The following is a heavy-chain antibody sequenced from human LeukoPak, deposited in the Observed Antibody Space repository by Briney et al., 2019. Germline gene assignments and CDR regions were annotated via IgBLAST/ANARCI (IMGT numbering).Heavy chain of an antibody. CDR2: LSHSGTT. J-gene: IGHJ5*02. CDR3: AREDSYGYGGVWFDP. Sequence: SETLSLTCAVSGYSISSGYYWGWIRQPPGKGLDGIGSLSHSGTTYYIPSLESRVIISGDTSKNHFSLKLSSVTAADTAVYYCAREDSYGYGGVWFDPWGQGTLVTVSS. D-gene: IGHD5-18*01. V-gene: IGHV4-38-2*01. CDR1: GYSISSGYY.